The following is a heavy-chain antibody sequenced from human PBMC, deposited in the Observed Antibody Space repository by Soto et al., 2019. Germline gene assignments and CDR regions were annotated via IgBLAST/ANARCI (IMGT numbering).Heavy chain of an antibody. Sequence: EVQLVESGGGLIQPGGSLRLSCAVSGFTVSTNYMTWVRQAPGKGLDWVSLIYRDGNTYYADSVKGRFTISRDNSKHTLYLEMNSLRVDDTAVYYCARGGGSFDNWGQGTLVTVSS. V-gene: IGHV3-53*01. D-gene: IGHD3-16*01. CDR2: IYRDGNT. J-gene: IGHJ4*02. CDR1: GFTVSTNY. CDR3: ARGGGSFDN.